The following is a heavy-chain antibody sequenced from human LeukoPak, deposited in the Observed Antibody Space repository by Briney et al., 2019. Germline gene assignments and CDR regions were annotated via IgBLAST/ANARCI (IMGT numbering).Heavy chain of an antibody. V-gene: IGHV1-2*06. CDR1: GYTLTDYY. J-gene: IGHJ6*02. CDR2: INPNSGGT. Sequence: ASVTVSCKASGYTLTDYYMHWVRQAPGQGLEWMGRINPNSGGTNYAQKFQGRVTMTRDTSISTAYMELSRLRSDDTAAYYCARGGYDFVYYYYGMDVWGQGTTVTVSS. D-gene: IGHD3-3*01. CDR3: ARGGYDFVYYYYGMDV.